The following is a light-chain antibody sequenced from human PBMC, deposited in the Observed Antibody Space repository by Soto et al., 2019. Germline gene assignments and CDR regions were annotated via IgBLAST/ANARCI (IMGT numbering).Light chain of an antibody. CDR3: NSYTSSSTLV. J-gene: IGLJ1*01. Sequence: QSALTQPASVSGSPGQSITISCTGTNSDGGNYNYVSWYQQHPGKVPKLMIFEVTNRPSGISDRFSGSKSGSTASLTISGLQAEDEADYYCNSYTSSSTLVFGTGTKVTVL. V-gene: IGLV2-14*01. CDR1: NSDGGNYNY. CDR2: EVT.